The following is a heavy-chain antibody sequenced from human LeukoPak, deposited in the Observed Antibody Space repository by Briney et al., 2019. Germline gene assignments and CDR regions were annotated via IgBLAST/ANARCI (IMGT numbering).Heavy chain of an antibody. D-gene: IGHD3/OR15-3a*01. Sequence: SETLSLTCTVSGGSISSYYWSWIRQPAGKGLEWIGRIYTSGSTNYNPSLKSRVTMSVDTSKNQFSLELSSVTAADTAVYYCARSLDSTAAYYYYMDVWGKGTTVTVSS. CDR1: GGSISSYY. V-gene: IGHV4-4*07. CDR3: ARSLDSTAAYYYYMDV. J-gene: IGHJ6*03. CDR2: IYTSGST.